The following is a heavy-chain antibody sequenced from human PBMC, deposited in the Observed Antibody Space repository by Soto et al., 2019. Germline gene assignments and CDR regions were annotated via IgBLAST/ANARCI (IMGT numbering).Heavy chain of an antibody. D-gene: IGHD1-7*01. J-gene: IGHJ6*02. CDR1: GGTFSSYA. Sequence: QVQLVQSGAEVKKPGSSVKVSCKASGGTFSSYAISWVRQAPGQGLEWMGGIIPIFGTANYAQKFQGRVTITADESTSTAYLELSSLRSEDTAVYYCARENYIARGDYYDYCGMDVWGQGTTGNVSS. CDR2: IIPIFGTA. V-gene: IGHV1-69*12. CDR3: ARENYIARGDYYDYCGMDV.